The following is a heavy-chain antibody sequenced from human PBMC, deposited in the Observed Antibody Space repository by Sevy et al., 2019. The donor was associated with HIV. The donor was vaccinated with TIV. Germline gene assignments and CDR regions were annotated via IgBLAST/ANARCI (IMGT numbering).Heavy chain of an antibody. D-gene: IGHD1-7*01. V-gene: IGHV1-69*13. CDR1: GGTFSSYA. J-gene: IGHJ3*02. CDR3: ARALSRGLELPRGRAFDI. Sequence: ASVKVSCRASGGTFSSYAISWVRQAPGQGLEWMGGIIPIFGTANYAQKFQGRVTITADESTSTAYMELSSLRSEDTAVYYCARALSRGLELPRGRAFDIWGQGTMVTVSS. CDR2: IIPIFGTA.